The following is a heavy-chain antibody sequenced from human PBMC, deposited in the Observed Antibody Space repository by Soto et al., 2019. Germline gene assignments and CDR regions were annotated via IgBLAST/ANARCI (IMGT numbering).Heavy chain of an antibody. D-gene: IGHD5-12*01. V-gene: IGHV1-18*01. CDR2: IGAYNGNT. Sequence: GASVKVSCKASGYTFTSYDINWVRQAPGQGLEWMGWIGAYNGNTNYAQKLQGRVTMTTDTSTSTAYMELRSLRSDDTAVYYCARLVATTRIDYWGQGTLVTVSS. CDR3: ARLVATTRIDY. CDR1: GYTFTSYD. J-gene: IGHJ4*02.